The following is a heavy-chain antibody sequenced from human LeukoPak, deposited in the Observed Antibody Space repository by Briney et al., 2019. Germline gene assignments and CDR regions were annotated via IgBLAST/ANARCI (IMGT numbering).Heavy chain of an antibody. D-gene: IGHD6-19*01. CDR2: IYYSGST. J-gene: IGHJ4*02. CDR3: ARGEGVRLYSSGWFDY. V-gene: IGHV4-39*07. Sequence: SETLSLTCTVSGGSISSGDYYWSWIRQPPGKGLEWIGSIYYSGSTYYNPSLKSRVTISVDTSKNQFSLKLSSVTAADTAVYYCARGEGVRLYSSGWFDYWGQGTLVTVSS. CDR1: GGSISSGDYY.